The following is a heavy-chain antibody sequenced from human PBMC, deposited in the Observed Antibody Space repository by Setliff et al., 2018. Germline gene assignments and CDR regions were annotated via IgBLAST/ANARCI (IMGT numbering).Heavy chain of an antibody. J-gene: IGHJ3*02. V-gene: IGHV7-4-1*02. CDR1: GYTFTSYA. CDR3: ARVYVGAAGGYGAFDI. Sequence: ASVKVSCKASGYTFTSYAMNWVRQAPGQGLEWMGWINTNTGNPTYAQGFTGRFVFSSDTSVSTAYLQISSLKAEDTAVYYCARVYVGAAGGYGAFDIWGQGTMVTVSS. D-gene: IGHD6-13*01. CDR2: INTNTGNP.